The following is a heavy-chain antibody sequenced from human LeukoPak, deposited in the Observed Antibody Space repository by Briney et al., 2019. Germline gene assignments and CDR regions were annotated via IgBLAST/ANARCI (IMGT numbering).Heavy chain of an antibody. Sequence: PSETLSLTCAVYGGSFSGYYWSWIRQPPGKGLEWIGEINHSGSTNYNPSLKSRVTISVDTSKNQFSLKLSSVTAADTAVYYCARGPIAVAGTEKYNWFDPWGQGTLVTVSS. V-gene: IGHV4-34*01. CDR3: ARGPIAVAGTEKYNWFDP. J-gene: IGHJ5*02. CDR2: INHSGST. D-gene: IGHD6-19*01. CDR1: GGSFSGYY.